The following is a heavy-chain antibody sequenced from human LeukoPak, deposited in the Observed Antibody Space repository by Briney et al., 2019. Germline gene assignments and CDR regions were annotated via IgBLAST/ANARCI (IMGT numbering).Heavy chain of an antibody. CDR1: GGTFGSYA. Sequence: ASVKVSCKASGGTFGSYAINWVRQAPGQGLEWMGRIIPTLGIANYAQKFQGRVTITADKSTSTTYLEVSSLRSEDTAVYYCARVCSGGSCYEDFYYGMDVWGQGTTVTVSS. CDR2: IIPTLGIA. J-gene: IGHJ6*02. V-gene: IGHV1-69*04. D-gene: IGHD2-15*01. CDR3: ARVCSGGSCYEDFYYGMDV.